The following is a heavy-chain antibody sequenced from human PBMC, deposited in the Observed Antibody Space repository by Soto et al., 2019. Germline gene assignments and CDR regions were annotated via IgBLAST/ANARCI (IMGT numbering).Heavy chain of an antibody. CDR2: ISGSGGST. Sequence: GGSLRLSCAASGFTFSSYAMSWVRQAPGKGLEWVSAISGSGGSTYYADSVKGRFTISRDNSKNTLYLQMNSLRAEDTAVYYCAKSGSICTNGVCYWLDYYYGMDVWRQGTTVTVSS. J-gene: IGHJ6*02. V-gene: IGHV3-23*01. D-gene: IGHD2-8*01. CDR3: AKSGSICTNGVCYWLDYYYGMDV. CDR1: GFTFSSYA.